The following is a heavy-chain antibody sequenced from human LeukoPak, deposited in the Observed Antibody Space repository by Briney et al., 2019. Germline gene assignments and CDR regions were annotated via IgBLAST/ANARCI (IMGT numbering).Heavy chain of an antibody. D-gene: IGHD3-16*02. Sequence: SETLSLTCTVSGGSISSSSYYWGWIRQPPGKGLEWIGSIYYSGSTYYNPSLKSRVTISVDTSKNQFSLKLSSVTAADTAVYYCARHFVQGLYYFDYWGQGTLVTVSS. CDR3: ARHFVQGLYYFDY. CDR1: GGSISSSSYY. V-gene: IGHV4-39*01. J-gene: IGHJ4*02. CDR2: IYYSGST.